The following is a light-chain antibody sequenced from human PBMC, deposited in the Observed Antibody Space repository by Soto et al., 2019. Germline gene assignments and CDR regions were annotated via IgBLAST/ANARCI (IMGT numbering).Light chain of an antibody. CDR3: QKCKTAPFT. V-gene: IGKV1-27*01. J-gene: IGKJ4*01. CDR1: QGIANY. Sequence: DIQMTQSPSSLSAAVGDRVTITCRASQGIANYLAWYQQKPGRVPKLLIYAASTLQSGVPSRFTGSGSGTDFTLTINSLQHEDVATYYCQKCKTAPFTFGGGTKVEIK. CDR2: AAS.